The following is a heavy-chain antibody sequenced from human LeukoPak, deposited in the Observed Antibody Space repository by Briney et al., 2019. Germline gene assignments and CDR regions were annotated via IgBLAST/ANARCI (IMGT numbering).Heavy chain of an antibody. CDR3: AKAFYYRTYYFDY. V-gene: IGHV3-23*01. D-gene: IGHD2/OR15-2a*01. CDR2: ITTSGGST. J-gene: IGHJ4*02. Sequence: GGSLRLSCAASGFTFSNYAMNWVRQAPGKGLEWVSTITTSGGSTYYADSVKGRFTISRDNSKNTVCLQMNSLRAEDTALYYCAKAFYYRTYYFDYWGQGTLVTVSS. CDR1: GFTFSNYA.